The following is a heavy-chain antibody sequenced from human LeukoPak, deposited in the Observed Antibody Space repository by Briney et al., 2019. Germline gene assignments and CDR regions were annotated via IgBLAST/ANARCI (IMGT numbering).Heavy chain of an antibody. CDR2: IQYDGNTI. D-gene: IGHD1-26*01. Sequence: GGSLRLSCVASGFTYSHNGMHWVRQAPGKGLEWVAFIQYDGNTIFYADSVKGRFTISRDNAKNSLYLQMNSLRAEDTALYYCARSAPEGPSGSYPDYWGQGTLVTVSS. V-gene: IGHV3-33*05. CDR3: ARSAPEGPSGSYPDY. J-gene: IGHJ4*02. CDR1: GFTYSHNG.